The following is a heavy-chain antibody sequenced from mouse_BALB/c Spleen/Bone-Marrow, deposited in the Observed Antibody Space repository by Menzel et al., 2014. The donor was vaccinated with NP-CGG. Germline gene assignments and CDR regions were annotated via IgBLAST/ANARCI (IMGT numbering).Heavy chain of an antibody. D-gene: IGHD3-3*01. J-gene: IGHJ2*01. V-gene: IGHV3-8*02. Sequence: EVKVVESGPSLVKPSQTLSLTCSVTGDSITNAYWNWIRKFPGNKIDYMGYISYSGNTYYNPSLKSRISITRDTSKNQFYLQLNSVTTEDTATYFSARGTGYYFDYWGQGTTLTVSS. CDR3: ARGTGYYFDY. CDR2: ISYSGNT. CDR1: GDSITNAY.